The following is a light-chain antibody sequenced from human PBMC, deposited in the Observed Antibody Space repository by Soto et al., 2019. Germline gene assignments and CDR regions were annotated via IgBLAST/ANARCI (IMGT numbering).Light chain of an antibody. J-gene: IGKJ1*01. V-gene: IGKV1-5*03. CDR3: QQYDSYSWT. Sequence: DIQMTQSPCTLSASVGDRVTITCRASQSISSRLAWYQQKPGKVPKLLIYKASSLESGVPSRFSGSGSGTEFTLTISSLQPDDFATYYCQQYDSYSWTLGQGIKVEI. CDR1: QSISSR. CDR2: KAS.